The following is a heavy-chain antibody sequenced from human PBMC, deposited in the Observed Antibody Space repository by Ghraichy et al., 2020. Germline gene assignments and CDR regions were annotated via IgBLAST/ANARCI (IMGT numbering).Heavy chain of an antibody. Sequence: GESLNISCAASGFTFSDSSMNWVRQAPGQGLEWVSYISSSSRSIYYADSVEGRFTISRDNAKNSLYLQMNSLRDEDTAVYYCARWRVTNAGVYWLDPWGQGTLVTVSS. CDR2: ISSSSRSI. D-gene: IGHD2-21*02. CDR1: GFTFSDSS. J-gene: IGHJ5*02. V-gene: IGHV3-48*02. CDR3: ARWRVTNAGVYWLDP.